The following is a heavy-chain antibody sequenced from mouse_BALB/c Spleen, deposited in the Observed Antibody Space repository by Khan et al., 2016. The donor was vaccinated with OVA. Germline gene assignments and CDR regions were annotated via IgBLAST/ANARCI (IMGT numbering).Heavy chain of an antibody. CDR1: GFSLPNYS. J-gene: IGHJ3*01. CDR2: IRSAGST. D-gene: IGHD2-2*01. Sequence: QVQLQQSGPGLVQPSQSLSITCTVSGFSLPNYSVHWVRQSPGKGLEWLGVIRSAGSTVYNEAFISRLPISKDNTRSQVLSKMNNLQPNDTAIYYCARMGYEQGQGALFACWGHGTLLTVSA. V-gene: IGHV2-2*02. CDR3: ARMGYEQGQGALFAC.